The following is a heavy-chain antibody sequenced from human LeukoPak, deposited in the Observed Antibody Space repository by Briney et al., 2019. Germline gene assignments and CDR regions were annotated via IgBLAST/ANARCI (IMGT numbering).Heavy chain of an antibody. D-gene: IGHD3-9*01. J-gene: IGHJ2*01. V-gene: IGHV3-9*01. Sequence: GGSLRLSCGVSGFTFDDYAMHWVRQESGKGLEWGSGISWNSGTIVYADSVKGRFTTSRDNAKNSLFLQMNSLRPEDTALYYCAKAKYYDILTGPTNHWHFDLWGRGTLVAVSS. CDR1: GFTFDDYA. CDR2: ISWNSGTI. CDR3: AKAKYYDILTGPTNHWHFDL.